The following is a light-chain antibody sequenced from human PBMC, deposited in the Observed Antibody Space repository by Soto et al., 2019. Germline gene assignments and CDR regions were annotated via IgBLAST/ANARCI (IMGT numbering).Light chain of an antibody. J-gene: IGKJ4*01. Sequence: DIVMTQSPDSLAVSLGERATINCKSSQSVLYSSNNNNYIAWYQQKPGQPPKLIIYWASTRESGVPDRFNGSGSGTDFTLTISSLQAEDVAVYYCQQYFNTPRTFGGGTKVDIK. CDR1: QSVLYSSNNNNY. CDR3: QQYFNTPRT. V-gene: IGKV4-1*01. CDR2: WAS.